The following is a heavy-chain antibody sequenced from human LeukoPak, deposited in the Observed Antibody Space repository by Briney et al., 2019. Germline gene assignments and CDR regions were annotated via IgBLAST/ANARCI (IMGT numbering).Heavy chain of an antibody. CDR1: GFTFSSTT. V-gene: IGHV3-23*01. D-gene: IGHD6-13*01. CDR3: TKDRRGPAAGTWYFDS. J-gene: IGHJ4*02. Sequence: GGSLRLPCVASGFTFSSTTMGWVRQAPGRGLEWVSSITAIDGRTYYADSVRGRFTISRDNSKNTVYLQLNSLRAGDTAIYYCTKDRRGPAAGTWYFDSWGQGTLVTVSS. CDR2: ITAIDGRT.